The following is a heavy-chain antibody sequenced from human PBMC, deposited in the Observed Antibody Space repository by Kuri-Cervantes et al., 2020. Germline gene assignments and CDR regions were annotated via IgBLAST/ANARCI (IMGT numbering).Heavy chain of an antibody. V-gene: IGHV3-7*01. CDR2: IKRDGGLK. CDR3: ARGHFWIHYPDY. Sequence: GGSLRLSCAASGFTFSNYWMIWVRQAPGKGLEWVANIKRDGGLKYYADSVKGRFTISRDNAKNSLSLQMNSLRAEDTAVYYCARGHFWIHYPDYWGQGTLVTVSS. CDR1: GFTFSNYW. J-gene: IGHJ4*02. D-gene: IGHD3-3*02.